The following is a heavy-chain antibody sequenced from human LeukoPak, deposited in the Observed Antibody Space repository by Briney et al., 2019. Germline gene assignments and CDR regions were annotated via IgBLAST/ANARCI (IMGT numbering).Heavy chain of an antibody. CDR1: GFTLTSYA. V-gene: IGHV3-66*02. J-gene: IGHJ5*02. D-gene: IGHD2-2*01. CDR3: ARGYCSSTSCYDHP. Sequence: PGGSLRLSCAASGFTLTSYAMSWVRQAPGGGLEWVSVIYSGGSTYYADSVKGRFTIPRDNSKNTLYLQMNSLRAEDTAVYYCARGYCSSTSCYDHPRGQGTLVTVSS. CDR2: IYSGGST.